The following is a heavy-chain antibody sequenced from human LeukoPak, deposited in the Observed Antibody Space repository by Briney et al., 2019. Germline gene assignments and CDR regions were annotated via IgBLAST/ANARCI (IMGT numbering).Heavy chain of an antibody. CDR2: IWYDGSNK. V-gene: IGHV3-33*01. D-gene: IGHD3-3*01. CDR1: GFTFSSYG. Sequence: PGGSLRLSCAASGFTFSSYGMHWVRQAPGKGLEWVAVIWYDGSNKYYADSVKGRFTISRDNSKNTLYLQMNSLRAEDTAVYYCARDGSSPGGLYYDFWSGYYLFDYWGQGTLVTVSS. J-gene: IGHJ4*02. CDR3: ARDGSSPGGLYYDFWSGYYLFDY.